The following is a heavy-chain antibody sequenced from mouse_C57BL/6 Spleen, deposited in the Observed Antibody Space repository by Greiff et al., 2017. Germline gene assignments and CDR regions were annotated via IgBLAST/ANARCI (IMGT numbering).Heavy chain of an antibody. CDR2: ISNGGGST. J-gene: IGHJ1*03. D-gene: IGHD2-1*01. V-gene: IGHV5-12*01. CDR1: GFTFSDYY. CDR3: ARHYYGNWYFDV. Sequence: EVQRVESGGGLVQPGGSLKLSCAASGFTFSDYYMYWVRQTPEKRLEWVAYISNGGGSTYYPDTVKGRFTISRDNAKNTLYLQMSRLKSEDTAMYYCARHYYGNWYFDVWGTGTTVTVSS.